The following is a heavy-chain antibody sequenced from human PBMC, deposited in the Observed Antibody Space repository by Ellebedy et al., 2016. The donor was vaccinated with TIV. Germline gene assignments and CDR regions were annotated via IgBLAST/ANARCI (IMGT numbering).Heavy chain of an antibody. CDR2: TNYNGGSI. CDR3: AREQRLVQGLNYYFGLDV. Sequence: GGSLRLXXVASGLTFDDFAMHWVRQAPGKGLEWLAGTNYNGGSIGYADSVKGRFTISRDNAKNSLYLQMNNLRDEDTDLYYCAREQRLVQGLNYYFGLDVWGQGTTVTVSS. V-gene: IGHV3-9*01. J-gene: IGHJ6*02. D-gene: IGHD1/OR15-1a*01. CDR1: GLTFDDFA.